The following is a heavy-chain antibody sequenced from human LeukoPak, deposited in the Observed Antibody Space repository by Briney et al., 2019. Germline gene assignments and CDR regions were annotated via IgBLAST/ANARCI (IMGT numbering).Heavy chain of an antibody. V-gene: IGHV3-13*01. CDR3: ARGNLEVGANFSTPAANDY. CDR2: IGTAGDT. CDR1: GFTFSSYD. J-gene: IGHJ4*02. Sequence: PGGSLRLSCAASGFTFSSYDMHWVRQATGKGLEWVSAIGTAGDTYYPGSVKGRFTISRENAKNSLYLQMNSLGAADTAVYYCARGNLEVGANFSTPAANDYWGQGTLVTVSS. D-gene: IGHD1-26*01.